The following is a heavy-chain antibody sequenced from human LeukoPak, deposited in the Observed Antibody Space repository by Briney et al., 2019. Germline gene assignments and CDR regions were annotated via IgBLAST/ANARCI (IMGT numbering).Heavy chain of an antibody. CDR2: IIPIFGTA. CDR1: GGTFSSYA. Sequence: SAKVSCKASGGTFSSYAISWVRQAPGQGLEWMGGIIPIFGTANYAQKFQGRVTITADESTSTAYMELSSLRSEDTAVYYCARTGTMVQGVMYYFDYWGQGTLVTVSS. D-gene: IGHD3-10*01. J-gene: IGHJ4*02. CDR3: ARTGTMVQGVMYYFDY. V-gene: IGHV1-69*13.